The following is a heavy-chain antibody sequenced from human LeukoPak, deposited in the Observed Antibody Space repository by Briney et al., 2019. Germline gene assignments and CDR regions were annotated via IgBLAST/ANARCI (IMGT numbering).Heavy chain of an antibody. CDR1: GGSISSGGYY. J-gene: IGHJ5*02. D-gene: IGHD3-10*01. V-gene: IGHV4-31*03. CDR2: IYYSGST. CDR3: ARVGGGSGSSFWFDP. Sequence: SETLSLTCTVSGGSISSGGYYWSWIRQHPGKGLEWIGYIYYSGSTYYNPSLKSRVTISVDTSKNQFSLKLSSVTAADTAVYYCARVGGGSGSSFWFDPWGQGTLVTVSS.